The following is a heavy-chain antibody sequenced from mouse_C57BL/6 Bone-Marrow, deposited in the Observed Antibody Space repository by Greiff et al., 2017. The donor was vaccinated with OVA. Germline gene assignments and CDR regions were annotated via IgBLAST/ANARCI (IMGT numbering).Heavy chain of an antibody. CDR2: ISNGGGST. CDR3: ARPDSSGYWFAY. V-gene: IGHV5-12*01. J-gene: IGHJ3*01. Sequence: EVQRVESGGGLVQPGGSLKLSCAASGFTFSDYYMYWVRQTPEKRLEWVAYISNGGGSTYYPDTVKGRFTISRDNAKNTLYLQMSRLKSEDTAMYYCARPDSSGYWFAYWGQGTLVTVSA. D-gene: IGHD3-2*02. CDR1: GFTFSDYY.